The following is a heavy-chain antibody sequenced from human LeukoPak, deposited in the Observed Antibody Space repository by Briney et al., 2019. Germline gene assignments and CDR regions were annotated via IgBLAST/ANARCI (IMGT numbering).Heavy chain of an antibody. J-gene: IGHJ4*02. D-gene: IGHD6-25*01. CDR3: ARAVYKSGPLDY. Sequence: GGSLRLSCAASGFTFSSYSMNWVRQAPGKGLEWVSSISSSSSYIYYADSVKGRFTISRDNAKNSLYLQMNSLRAGDTAVYYCARAVYKSGPLDYWGQGTLITVSS. CDR2: ISSSSSYI. CDR1: GFTFSSYS. V-gene: IGHV3-21*01.